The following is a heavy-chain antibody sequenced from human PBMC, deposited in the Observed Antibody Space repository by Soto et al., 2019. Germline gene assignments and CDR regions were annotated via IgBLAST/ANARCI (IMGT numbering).Heavy chain of an antibody. J-gene: IGHJ6*02. CDR3: AREIGSSSYYYYYYGMDV. D-gene: IGHD6-6*01. Sequence: PGGSLRLSCAASGFTFSSYGMHWVRQAPGKGLEWVAVIWYDGSNKYYADSVKGRFTISRDNSKNTLYLQMNSLRAEDTAVYYCAREIGSSSYYYYYYGMDVWGQGTTVTVSS. CDR1: GFTFSSYG. V-gene: IGHV3-33*01. CDR2: IWYDGSNK.